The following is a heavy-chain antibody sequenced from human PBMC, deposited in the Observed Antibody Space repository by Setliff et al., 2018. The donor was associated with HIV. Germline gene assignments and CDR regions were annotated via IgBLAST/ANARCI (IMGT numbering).Heavy chain of an antibody. J-gene: IGHJ3*02. CDR1: GFTFSSYG. V-gene: IGHV3-30*02. D-gene: IGHD5-18*01. CDR3: AKVWTDTAMVDAFDI. CDR2: IRYDGSNK. Sequence: GGSLRLSCAASGFTFSSYGMHWVRQAPGKGLEWVAFIRYDGSNKYYADSVKGRFTISRDNSKNTLYPQMNSLRAEDTAVYYCAKVWTDTAMVDAFDIWGQGTMVTVSS.